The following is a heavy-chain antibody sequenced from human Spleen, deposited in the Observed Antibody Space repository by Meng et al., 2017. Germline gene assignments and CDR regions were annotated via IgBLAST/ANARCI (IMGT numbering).Heavy chain of an antibody. CDR2: IYHSGRA. Sequence: QGHLQESGPGLVKPSGTQSLTCAVSGGSISTRDWWTWVRQPPGKGLEWIGEIYHSGRANYIPTLKSRVTISVDKSKNQFSLDLRSVIAADTAVYFCARNLVGSSLDYWGQGTLVTVSS. J-gene: IGHJ4*02. CDR3: ARNLVGSSLDY. V-gene: IGHV4-4*02. CDR1: GGSISTRDW. D-gene: IGHD1-14*01.